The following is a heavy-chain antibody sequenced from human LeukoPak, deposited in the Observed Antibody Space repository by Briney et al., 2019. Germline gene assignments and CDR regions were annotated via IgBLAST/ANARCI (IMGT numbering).Heavy chain of an antibody. V-gene: IGHV3-21*01. Sequence: GGSLRLSCAASGFTFSSYSMNWVRQAPGKGLEWDSSISSSSSYIYYADSVKGRFTISRDNAKNSLYLQMNSLRAEDTAVYYCARAGYSSSWTGFDPWGQGTLVTVSS. CDR1: GFTFSSYS. D-gene: IGHD6-13*01. J-gene: IGHJ5*02. CDR2: ISSSSSYI. CDR3: ARAGYSSSWTGFDP.